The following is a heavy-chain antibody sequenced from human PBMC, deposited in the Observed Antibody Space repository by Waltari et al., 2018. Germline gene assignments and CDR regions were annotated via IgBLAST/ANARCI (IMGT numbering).Heavy chain of an antibody. CDR2: INHSGST. D-gene: IGHD6-6*01. CDR1: GGSFSGYY. V-gene: IGHV4-34*01. CDR3: ARNRAARD. Sequence: QVQLQQWGPGLLKPSETLSLTCAVYGGSFSGYYWSWIRQPPGKGLEWIGEINHSGSTNYNPSLKSRVTISVDTSKNQFSLKLSSVTAADTAVYYCARNRAARDWGQGTLVTVSS. J-gene: IGHJ4*02.